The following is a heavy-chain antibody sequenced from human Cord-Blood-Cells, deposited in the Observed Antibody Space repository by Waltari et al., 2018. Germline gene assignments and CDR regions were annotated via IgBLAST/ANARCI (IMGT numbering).Heavy chain of an antibody. D-gene: IGHD6-13*01. J-gene: IGHJ4*02. CDR2: IISSSSYI. CDR1: GFTCSSYN. Sequence: EVQLVESGGGLVKPGGSRRLPCAASGFTCSSYNMNWVRQAPGKGLEWVSSIISSSSYIYYADSVKGRFTISRDNAKNSLYLQMNSLRAEDTTVYYCARDRDSSSWFDYWGQGTLVTVSS. V-gene: IGHV3-21*01. CDR3: ARDRDSSSWFDY.